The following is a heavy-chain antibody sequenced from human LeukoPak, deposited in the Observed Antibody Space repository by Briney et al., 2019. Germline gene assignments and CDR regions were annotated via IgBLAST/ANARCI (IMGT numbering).Heavy chain of an antibody. CDR1: GGSFSGYY. D-gene: IGHD6-19*01. CDR3: AKGDTVAGTFDY. Sequence: PSETLSLTYAVYGGSFSGYYWSWIRQPPGKGLEWIGEINHSGSTNYNPSLKSRVTISVDTSKIQFSLKLSSVTAADTAVYYCAKGDTVAGTFDYWGQGTLVTVSS. V-gene: IGHV4-34*01. J-gene: IGHJ4*02. CDR2: INHSGST.